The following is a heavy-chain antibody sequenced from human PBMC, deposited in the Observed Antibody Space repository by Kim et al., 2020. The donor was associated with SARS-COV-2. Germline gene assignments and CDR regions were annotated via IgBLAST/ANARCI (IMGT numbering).Heavy chain of an antibody. Sequence: GGSLRLSCAVSGFTLRTYSMSWLRQAPGKGLEWVATTSTDSSFRHYVDSPKGRFTISRDNAENSLYLQMNSLRVEDTAVYYCARDADGLGTVFFDSWGQGTQVTVSS. D-gene: IGHD3-16*01. CDR1: GFTLRTYS. J-gene: IGHJ4*02. V-gene: IGHV3-21*01. CDR2: TSTDSSFR. CDR3: ARDADGLGTVFFDS.